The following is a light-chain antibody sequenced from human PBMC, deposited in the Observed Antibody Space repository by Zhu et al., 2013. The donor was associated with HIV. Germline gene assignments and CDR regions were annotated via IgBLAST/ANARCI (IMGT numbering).Light chain of an antibody. CDR2: KDS. J-gene: IGLJ2*01. CDR1: ALPKQY. Sequence: SYELTQPPSVSVSPGQTARITCSGDALPKQYAYWYQQKPGQAPVLVIYKDSERPSGIPERFSGSTSGNTATLTISGTQPMDEADYYCQTWDNNFVVFGGGTKLTVL. V-gene: IGLV3-25*02. CDR3: QTWDNNFVV.